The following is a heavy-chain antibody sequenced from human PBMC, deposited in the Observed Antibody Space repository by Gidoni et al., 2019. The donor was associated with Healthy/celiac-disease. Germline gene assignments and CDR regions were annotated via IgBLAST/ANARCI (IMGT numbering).Heavy chain of an antibody. J-gene: IGHJ4*02. D-gene: IGHD3-22*01. Sequence: EVQLVESGGGVVRPGGSLRLSCAASGFTFDDYVMSWVRQAPGKGLEWVSGINWNGGSTGYADSVKGRFTISRDNAKNSLYLQMNSLRAEDTALDYCARDFKYYYDSSGLDYFDYWGQGTLVTVSS. CDR3: ARDFKYYYDSSGLDYFDY. CDR1: GFTFDDYV. CDR2: INWNGGST. V-gene: IGHV3-20*04.